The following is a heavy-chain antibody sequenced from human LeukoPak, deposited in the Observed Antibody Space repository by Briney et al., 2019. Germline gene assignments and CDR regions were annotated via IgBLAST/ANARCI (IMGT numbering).Heavy chain of an antibody. Sequence: QPGGSLRLSCAASGFTFSSYAMHWVRQAPGKGLEWVSGISDSGAYTYYADSVKGRFTISRDNSKNTVYVQMNSLRAEDTALYYCAKDRLTLDAFDIWGQGTMVTVSS. V-gene: IGHV3-23*01. J-gene: IGHJ3*02. D-gene: IGHD4-23*01. CDR2: ISDSGAYT. CDR3: AKDRLTLDAFDI. CDR1: GFTFSSYA.